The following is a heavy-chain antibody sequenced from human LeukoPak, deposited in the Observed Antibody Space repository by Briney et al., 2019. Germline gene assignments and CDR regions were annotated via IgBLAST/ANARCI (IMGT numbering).Heavy chain of an antibody. J-gene: IGHJ4*02. CDR3: ARDPGIAAAGTVGYFDS. V-gene: IGHV3-7*01. D-gene: IGHD6-13*01. CDR1: GFSFSSYW. CDR2: IKQEGSAR. Sequence: PGGSLRLSCVASGFSFSSYWMSWVRQTPGKGLEWVAHIKQEGSARYYVDSVTGRFTLPRDNAMNSLYLQMNSLRVEDTAVYYCARDPGIAAAGTVGYFDSWGQGILVTVSS.